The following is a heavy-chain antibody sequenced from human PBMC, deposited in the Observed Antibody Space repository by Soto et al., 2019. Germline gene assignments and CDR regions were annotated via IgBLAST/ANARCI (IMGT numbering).Heavy chain of an antibody. D-gene: IGHD5-18*01. CDR3: ARFEMRSGKWIQLWLVGCFDP. Sequence: QVQLQQRGAGLLKPSETLSLTCAVYGGSFSGYYWSWIRQPPGKGLEWIGEINHGGSTNYNPSLNSPVTISVDTSKNQFSLKLSPVTAAGTALYYCARFEMRSGKWIQLWLVGCFDPWGQGTLVTVSS. CDR2: INHGGST. CDR1: GGSFSGYY. V-gene: IGHV4-34*01. J-gene: IGHJ5*02.